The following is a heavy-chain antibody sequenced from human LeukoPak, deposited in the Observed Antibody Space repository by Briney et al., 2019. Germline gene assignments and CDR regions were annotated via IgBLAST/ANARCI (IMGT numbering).Heavy chain of an antibody. CDR3: AREDLLGDSSGYDY. CDR2: INTNTGNP. D-gene: IGHD3-22*01. Sequence: ASVKVSCKDSGYTFTSYAMNWVRQAPGQGLEWMGWINTNTGNPTYAQGFTGRFVFSLDTSVSTAYLQISSLKAEDTAVYYCAREDLLGDSSGYDYWGQGTLVTVSS. V-gene: IGHV7-4-1*02. CDR1: GYTFTSYA. J-gene: IGHJ4*02.